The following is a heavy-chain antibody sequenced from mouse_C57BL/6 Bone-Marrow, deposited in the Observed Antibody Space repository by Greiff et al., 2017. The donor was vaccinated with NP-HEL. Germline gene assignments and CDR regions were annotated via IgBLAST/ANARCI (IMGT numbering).Heavy chain of an antibody. Sequence: VQLQQSGAELARPGASVKMSCKASGYTFTSYTMHWVKQRPGQGLEWIGYINPSSGYTKYNQKFKDKATLTADKSSSTAYMQLSSLTSEDSAVYYCARYPFEYYYARDYGGQGTSVTVSS. CDR1: GYTFTSYT. J-gene: IGHJ4*01. V-gene: IGHV1-4*01. CDR2: INPSSGYT. CDR3: ARYPFEYYYARDY.